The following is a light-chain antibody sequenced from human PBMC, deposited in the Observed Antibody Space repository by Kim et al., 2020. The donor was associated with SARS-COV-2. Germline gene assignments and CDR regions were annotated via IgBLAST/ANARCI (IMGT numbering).Light chain of an antibody. J-gene: IGKJ2*01. CDR2: GAS. CDR1: QVIGAD. Sequence: SASVGDRVTITCRASQVIGADLNRYQQKSEKAPKLLIYGASSLETGVPSRFDGSGAGTDFTLTISNLQPEDVASYYCLQDSSYPYTFGQGTKLEI. CDR3: LQDSSYPYT. V-gene: IGKV1-6*01.